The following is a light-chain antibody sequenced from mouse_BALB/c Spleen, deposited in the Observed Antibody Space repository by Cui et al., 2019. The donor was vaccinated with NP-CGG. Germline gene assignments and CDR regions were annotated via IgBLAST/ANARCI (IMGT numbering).Light chain of an antibody. V-gene: IGLV1*01. CDR2: GTN. J-gene: IGLJ1*01. CDR3: ALWYSNHWV. CDR1: TGAVTTTNY. Sequence: QAVVTQESALTTSPGETVTLTCRSSTGAVTTTNYDNWVQEKPDHLFTGLIGGTNNRSPGVPARFSGSLIGDKAALIITGAQTEDEAIYFCALWYSNHWVFGGGTKLTVL.